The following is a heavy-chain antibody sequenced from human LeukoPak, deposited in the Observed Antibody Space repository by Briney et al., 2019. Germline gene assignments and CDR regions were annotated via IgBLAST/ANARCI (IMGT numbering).Heavy chain of an antibody. J-gene: IGHJ4*02. Sequence: GGSLRLSCAASGFTFSGSAMHWVRQASGKGLEWVGRIRSKANSYATAYAASVKGGFTISRDDSKNTAYLQMNSLKTEDTAVYYCTPSLYDILTGSDYWGQGTLVTVSS. CDR2: IRSKANSYAT. V-gene: IGHV3-73*01. CDR1: GFTFSGSA. D-gene: IGHD3-9*01. CDR3: TPSLYDILTGSDY.